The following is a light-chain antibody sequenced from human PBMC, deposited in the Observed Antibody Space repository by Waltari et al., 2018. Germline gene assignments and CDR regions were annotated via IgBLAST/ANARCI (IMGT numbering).Light chain of an antibody. J-gene: IGKJ2*01. CDR1: QSVLYSSNNKNY. Sequence: DIVMTQSPESLAVSLGERATINCKSSQSVLYSSNNKNYLAWYQQKPGQPPKLLIYWASTRESGVPDRFSGSGSGTDFTLTISSLQAEDVAVYYCQQYYSTPPMHTFGQGTKLVIK. V-gene: IGKV4-1*01. CDR2: WAS. CDR3: QQYYSTPPMHT.